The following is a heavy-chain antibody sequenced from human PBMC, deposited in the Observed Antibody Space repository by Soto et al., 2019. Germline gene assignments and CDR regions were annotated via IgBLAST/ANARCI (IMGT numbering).Heavy chain of an antibody. V-gene: IGHV3-30*18. CDR2: ISFDEARDK. CDR1: GFTVSDYG. D-gene: IGHD3-16*01. Sequence: QMQLVESGGGVVQLGGSLTLSCAASGFTVSDYGMHWVRQAPGKGLEWLTFISFDEARDKYFSVPVRGRFSVSRDNSKNTLSLQMNSLTSEDTAVYYCAKGTYGGSAPYDYGMDVWGQGTTVTVSS. J-gene: IGHJ6*02. CDR3: AKGTYGGSAPYDYGMDV.